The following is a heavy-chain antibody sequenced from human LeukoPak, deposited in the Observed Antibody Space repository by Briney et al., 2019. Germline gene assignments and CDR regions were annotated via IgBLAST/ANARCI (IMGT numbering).Heavy chain of an antibody. D-gene: IGHD1-1*01. CDR2: IYHSGST. CDR3: ARDRRTGETDY. Sequence: SETLSLTCAVSGGSISSGGYSWSWIRQPPGKGLEWIGYIYHSGSTYYNPSLKSRVTISVDRSKNQFSLKLSSVTAADTAVYYCARDRRTGETDYWGQGTLVTVSS. J-gene: IGHJ4*02. V-gene: IGHV4-30-2*01. CDR1: GGSISSGGYS.